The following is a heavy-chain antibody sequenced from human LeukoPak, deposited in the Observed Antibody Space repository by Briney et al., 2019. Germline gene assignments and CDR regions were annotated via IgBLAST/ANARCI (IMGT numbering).Heavy chain of an antibody. J-gene: IGHJ4*02. CDR3: ARTRSVVVAAHN. V-gene: IGHV4-30-4*07. CDR1: GGSISSGGYS. CDR2: IYYSGST. D-gene: IGHD2-15*01. Sequence: SETLSLTCAVSGGSISSGGYSWSWIRQPPGKGLEWIGYIYYSGSTYYNPSLKSRVTISVDTSKNQFSLKLSSVTAADTAVYYCARTRSVVVAAHNWGQGTLVTVSS.